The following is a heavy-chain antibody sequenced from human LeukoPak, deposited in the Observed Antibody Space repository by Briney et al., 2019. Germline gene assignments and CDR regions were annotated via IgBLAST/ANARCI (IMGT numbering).Heavy chain of an antibody. D-gene: IGHD3-22*01. CDR1: GYTFTGYY. CDR2: INPNSGGT. CDR3: ARVPGYYDSSGPTWSNWFDP. J-gene: IGHJ5*02. Sequence: ASVKVSCKASGYTFTGYYMHWVRQAPGQGLEWMGWINPNSGGTNYAQKFQGRVTMTRDTSISTAYMELSRLRSDDTAVYYCARVPGYYDSSGPTWSNWFDPWGQGTLVTVSS. V-gene: IGHV1-2*02.